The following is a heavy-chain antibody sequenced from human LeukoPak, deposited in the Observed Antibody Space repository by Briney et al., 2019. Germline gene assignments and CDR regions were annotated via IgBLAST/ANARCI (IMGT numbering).Heavy chain of an antibody. Sequence: GGSLRLSCAASGFTFSDYAMSWVRQAPRKGLEWVARIKQDGNEKYYVDSVKGRFTISRDNAKNSLYLQMNSLRAEDTAVYYCARGLGWFDPWGQGTLVTVSS. CDR1: GFTFSDYA. CDR2: IKQDGNEK. D-gene: IGHD5/OR15-5a*01. J-gene: IGHJ5*02. V-gene: IGHV3-7*04. CDR3: ARGLGWFDP.